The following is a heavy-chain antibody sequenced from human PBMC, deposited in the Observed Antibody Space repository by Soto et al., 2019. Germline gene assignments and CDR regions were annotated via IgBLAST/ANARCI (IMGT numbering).Heavy chain of an antibody. D-gene: IGHD2-21*02. CDR3: ARDLALVVTATVFDY. CDR2: ISYDGSNK. V-gene: IGHV3-30-3*01. CDR1: RFTFSRYT. Sequence: GRSLRLACAASRFTFSRYTLNHVLQAPGKGLEWVAVISYDGSNKYYADSVKGRFTISRDNSKNTLYLQMNSLRAEDTAVYYCARDLALVVTATVFDYWGQGTLVTVSS. J-gene: IGHJ4*02.